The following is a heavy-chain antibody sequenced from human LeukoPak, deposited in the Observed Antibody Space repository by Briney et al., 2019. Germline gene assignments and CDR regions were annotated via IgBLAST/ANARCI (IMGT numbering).Heavy chain of an antibody. CDR3: ARERLGYCSSTSCPYYFDY. V-gene: IGHV3-74*01. Sequence: GGSLRLSCAASGFTFSSYWMHWVRQAPGKGLVWVSRINSDGSSTSYADSVKGRFTISRDNAKNSLYLQMNSLRAEDTAVYYCARERLGYCSSTSCPYYFDYWGQGTLVTVSS. D-gene: IGHD2-2*01. CDR2: INSDGSST. J-gene: IGHJ4*02. CDR1: GFTFSSYW.